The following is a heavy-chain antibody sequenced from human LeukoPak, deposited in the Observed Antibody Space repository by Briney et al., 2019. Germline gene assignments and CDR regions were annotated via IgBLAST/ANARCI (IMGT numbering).Heavy chain of an antibody. CDR2: IYASGNT. Sequence: SETLSLTCTVSGGSISSGSHYWSWIRQPAGKGLEWIGRIYASGNTNYNPSLKSRVTISVDTSKNQFSLKLSSVTAADTAVYYCAREVGGDFDALDYWGQGTLVTVSS. D-gene: IGHD4-17*01. CDR1: GGSISSGSHY. J-gene: IGHJ4*02. CDR3: AREVGGDFDALDY. V-gene: IGHV4-61*02.